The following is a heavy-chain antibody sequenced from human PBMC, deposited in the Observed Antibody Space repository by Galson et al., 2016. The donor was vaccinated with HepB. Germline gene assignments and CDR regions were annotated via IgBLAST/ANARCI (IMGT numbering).Heavy chain of an antibody. CDR3: AIEVHISGLDS. D-gene: IGHD6-25*01. V-gene: IGHV4-61*02. J-gene: IGHJ5*01. CDR1: GDSMSSGNYW. Sequence: TLSLTCTVSGDSMSSGNYWWTWVRQPAEKGPELIGRMHTDGRTDYTSSLSSRDIWSVDESKSQFYLKLSFVTGADTAVYFCAIEVHISGLDSWGQGTLVTVSS. CDR2: MHTDGRT.